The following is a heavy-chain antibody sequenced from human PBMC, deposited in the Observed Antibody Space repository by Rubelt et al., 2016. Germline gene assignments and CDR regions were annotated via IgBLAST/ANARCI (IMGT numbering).Heavy chain of an antibody. CDR3: VRDGSLDY. Sequence: QVQLVQSGAEMKKPGASVKVSCKASGYTFTSYYMHWVRQAPGQGLEWMGIINPSGGSTSYAQKFQGRVTMTRDRSTRTAYMELSRLRSDDTAVYYCVRDGSLDYWGQGTLVTVSS. CDR2: INPSGGST. CDR1: GYTFTSYY. V-gene: IGHV1-46*01. D-gene: IGHD2-15*01. J-gene: IGHJ4*02.